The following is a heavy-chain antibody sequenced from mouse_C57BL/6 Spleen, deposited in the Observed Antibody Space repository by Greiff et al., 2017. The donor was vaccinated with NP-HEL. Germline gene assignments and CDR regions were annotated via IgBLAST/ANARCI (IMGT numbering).Heavy chain of an antibody. CDR2: INPNNGGT. D-gene: IGHD1-1*01. V-gene: IGHV1-18*01. CDR1: GYTFTDYN. CDR3: AGSLSTRGGAWFAY. Sequence: VQLQQSGPELVKPGASVKIPCKASGYTFTDYNMDWVKQSHGKSLEWFGDINPNNGGTIYNQKFKGKATLTVDKSSSTAYMELRSLTSEDTAVCYCAGSLSTRGGAWFAYWGQGTLVTVSA. J-gene: IGHJ3*01.